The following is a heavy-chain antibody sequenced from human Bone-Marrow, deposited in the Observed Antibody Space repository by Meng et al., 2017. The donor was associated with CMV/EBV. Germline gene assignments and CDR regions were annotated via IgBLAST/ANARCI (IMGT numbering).Heavy chain of an antibody. CDR3: ARALRPRASGLNAFDI. CDR1: GGSISSYY. D-gene: IGHD3-3*01. CDR2: IYYSGST. V-gene: IGHV4-59*01. Sequence: GSLRLSCTVSGGSISSYYWSWIRQPPGKGLEWIGYIYYSGSTNYNPSLKSRVTISVDTSKNQFSLKLSSVTAADTAVYYCARALRPRASGLNAFDIWGQGTMVTV. J-gene: IGHJ3*02.